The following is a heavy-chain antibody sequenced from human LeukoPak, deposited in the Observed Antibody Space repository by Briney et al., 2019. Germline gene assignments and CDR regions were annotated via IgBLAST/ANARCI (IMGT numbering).Heavy chain of an antibody. Sequence: SETLSLTCAAYGGSFSGYYWSWIRQPPGKGLEWIGEINHSGSTNYNPSLKSRVTISVDTSKNQFSLKLSSVTAADTAVYYCARGHVPRYCSSTSCSHLDVWGQGTTVTVSS. V-gene: IGHV4-34*01. J-gene: IGHJ6*02. CDR1: GGSFSGYY. CDR2: INHSGST. CDR3: ARGHVPRYCSSTSCSHLDV. D-gene: IGHD2-2*01.